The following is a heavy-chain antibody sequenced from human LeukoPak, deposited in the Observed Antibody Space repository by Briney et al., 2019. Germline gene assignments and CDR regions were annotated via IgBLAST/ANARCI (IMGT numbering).Heavy chain of an antibody. CDR1: GGSFSGYY. CDR2: INHSGST. CDR3: ARGDGYNNDY. D-gene: IGHD5-24*01. V-gene: IGHV4-34*01. Sequence: PSETLSLTCAVYGGSFSGYYWSWIRQPPGKGLEWIGEINHSGSTNYNPSLKSRVTISVDTSKNHFSLNLSSVTAADTAVYYCARGDGYNNDYWGQGTLVTVSS. J-gene: IGHJ4*02.